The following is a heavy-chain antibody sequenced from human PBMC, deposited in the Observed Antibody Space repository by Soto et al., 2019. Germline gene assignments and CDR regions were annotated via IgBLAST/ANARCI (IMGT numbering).Heavy chain of an antibody. J-gene: IGHJ6*02. CDR2: ISAYNGNI. Sequence: ASVKVSCKASGYTFTSYGISWVRQAPGQGLEWMGWISAYNGNINYAQKLQGRVTMTTDTSTSTAYMELRSLRSDDTAVYYCARGTATYDFWSGYRNYYYGMDVWGQGTTVTVSS. CDR1: GYTFTSYG. CDR3: ARGTATYDFWSGYRNYYYGMDV. D-gene: IGHD3-3*01. V-gene: IGHV1-18*01.